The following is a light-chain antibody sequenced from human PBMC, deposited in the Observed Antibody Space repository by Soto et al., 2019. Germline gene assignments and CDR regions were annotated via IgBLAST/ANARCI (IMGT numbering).Light chain of an antibody. CDR3: QQYGSSPLT. V-gene: IGKV3-20*01. CDR2: DAS. CDR1: QSVSSY. J-gene: IGKJ4*01. Sequence: EIVMTQSPATLSASPGERATLSCRASQSVSSYLAWYQQKPGQAPRLLISDASNRATGIPARFSGSGSGTDFTLTISRLEPEDFAVYYCQQYGSSPLTFGGGTKVDIK.